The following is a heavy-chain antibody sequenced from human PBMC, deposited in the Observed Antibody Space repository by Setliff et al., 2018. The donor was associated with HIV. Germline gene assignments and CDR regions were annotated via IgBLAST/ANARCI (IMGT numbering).Heavy chain of an antibody. D-gene: IGHD3-10*01. Sequence: LSLTCTVSGGSISSGSYYWSWIRQPAGKGLEWIGHIYTSGSTNYNPSLKSRVTISVDTSKNQFSLKLSSVTAADTAVYYCAREVNIPVRGITDDAFDIWGQGTMVTVSS. V-gene: IGHV4-61*09. CDR1: GGSISSGSYY. CDR2: IYTSGST. CDR3: AREVNIPVRGITDDAFDI. J-gene: IGHJ3*02.